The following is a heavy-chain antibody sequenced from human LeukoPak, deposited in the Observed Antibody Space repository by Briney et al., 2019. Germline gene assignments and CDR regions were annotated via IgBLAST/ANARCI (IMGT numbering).Heavy chain of an antibody. D-gene: IGHD6-6*01. CDR1: GGSFSGYY. J-gene: IGHJ4*02. CDR2: INHSGST. Sequence: KPSETLSLTCAVYGGSFSGYYWSWIRQPPGKGLEWIGEINHSGSTNYNPSLKSRVTISVDTSKNQFSLKLSSVTAADTAVYYCASRSIAARKVDYWGQGTLVTVSS. V-gene: IGHV4-34*01. CDR3: ASRSIAARKVDY.